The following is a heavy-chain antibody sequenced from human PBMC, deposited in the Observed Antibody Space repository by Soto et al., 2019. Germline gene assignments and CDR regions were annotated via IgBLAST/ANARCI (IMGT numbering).Heavy chain of an antibody. J-gene: IGHJ4*02. CDR2: IYHSGST. CDR1: GGSIGSYY. V-gene: IGHV4-30-2*01. D-gene: IGHD2-15*01. CDR3: ARGQVVAAQH. Sequence: SETLSLTCTVSGGSIGSYYWSWIRQPPGQGLEWIGYIYHSGSTYYNPSLKSRVTISVDRSKNQFSLKLSSVTAADTAVYYCARGQVVAAQHWGQGTLVTVSS.